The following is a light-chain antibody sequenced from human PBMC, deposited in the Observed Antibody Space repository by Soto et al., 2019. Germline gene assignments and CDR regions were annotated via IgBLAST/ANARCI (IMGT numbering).Light chain of an antibody. CDR2: KAS. CDR3: QQYNSFPLT. V-gene: IGKV1-5*03. J-gene: IGKJ3*01. CDR1: QFMSVW. Sequence: DIQMTQSPSTLSASVGDRVTITCRASQFMSVWLAWYQQKPGTAPKLLIYKASSLESGVPTRFSGSGSGTEFTLTISSLQPHDSATYYCQQYNSFPLTFGPGTKVDIK.